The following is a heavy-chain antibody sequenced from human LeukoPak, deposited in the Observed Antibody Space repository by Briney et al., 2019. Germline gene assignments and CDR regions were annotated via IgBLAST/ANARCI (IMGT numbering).Heavy chain of an antibody. CDR1: GFTFSSYG. V-gene: IGHV3-30*03. J-gene: IGHJ6*03. Sequence: GGSLRLSCAASGFTFSSYGMHWVRQAPGKGLEWVAVISYDGSNKYYADSVKGRFTISRDNSKNTLYLQMNSLKTEDTAVYYCTRAPYYYDSSGYSGYYYYYMDVWGKGTTVTISS. D-gene: IGHD3-22*01. CDR3: TRAPYYYDSSGYSGYYYYYMDV. CDR2: ISYDGSNK.